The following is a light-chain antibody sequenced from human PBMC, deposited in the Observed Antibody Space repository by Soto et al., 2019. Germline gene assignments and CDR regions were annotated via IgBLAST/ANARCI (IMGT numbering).Light chain of an antibody. CDR3: YSYAGSYTFV. CDR2: DVK. V-gene: IGLV2-11*01. CDR1: SSDVGGYNY. Sequence: QSALTQPRSVSGSPGQSVTISCTGTSSDVGGYNYVTWYHQHPGRAPKVMIYDVKTRPSGVPDRFSGSKSGNTASLTISELQAEDEADYYCYSYAGSYTFVFGTGTKVTVL. J-gene: IGLJ1*01.